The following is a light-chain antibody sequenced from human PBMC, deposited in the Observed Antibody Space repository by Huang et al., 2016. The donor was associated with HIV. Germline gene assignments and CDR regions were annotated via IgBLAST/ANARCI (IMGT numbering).Light chain of an antibody. CDR1: QSISNW. V-gene: IGKV1-5*03. J-gene: IGKJ4*01. Sequence: DIQMTQSPSTLSASVGDRVTITCRASQSISNWLAWYQQKPGKSPKLLIYKASSLESGVPSRCSGSGSGTEVTLTINSLQPDDFATYYCQQYNSYSELTFGGGTKVEIK. CDR2: KAS. CDR3: QQYNSYSELT.